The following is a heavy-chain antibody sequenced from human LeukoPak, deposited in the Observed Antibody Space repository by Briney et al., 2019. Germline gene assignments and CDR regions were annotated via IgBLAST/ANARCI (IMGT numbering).Heavy chain of an antibody. V-gene: IGHV1-18*01. CDR3: ARDGDFWRSHAIGY. J-gene: IGHJ4*02. CDR2: ISAHNGNT. Sequence: ASVKVSCKASGYTFTSYGISWVRQAPGQGLEWMGWISAHNGNTNYAQKLQGRVTMTTDTSTSTAYMELRSLRSDDTAVYYCARDGDFWRSHAIGYCGQGTLVTVSS. CDR1: GYTFTSYG. D-gene: IGHD3-3*01.